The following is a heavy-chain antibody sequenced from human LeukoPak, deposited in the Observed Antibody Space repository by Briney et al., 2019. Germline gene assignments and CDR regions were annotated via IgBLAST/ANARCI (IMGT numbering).Heavy chain of an antibody. V-gene: IGHV4-39*07. CDR1: GGSISSSSYY. Sequence: SETLSLTCTVSGGSISSSSYYWGWIRQPPGKGLEWIGSIYYSGSTYYNPSLKSRVTISVDTSKNQFSLKLSSVTAADTAVYYCARDIAAAFDNWGQGTLVTVSS. CDR3: ARDIAAAFDN. D-gene: IGHD6-13*01. CDR2: IYYSGST. J-gene: IGHJ4*02.